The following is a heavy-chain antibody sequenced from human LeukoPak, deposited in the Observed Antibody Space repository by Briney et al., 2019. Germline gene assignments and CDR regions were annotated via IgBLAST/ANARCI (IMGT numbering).Heavy chain of an antibody. D-gene: IGHD6-13*01. J-gene: IGHJ6*03. Sequence: GGSLRLSCAASGFTFSSYWMSWVRQAPGKGLEWVAVISYDGSNKYYADSVKGRFTISRDNSKNTLYLQMNSLRAEDTAVYYCARDPAVAAAGYMDVWGKGTTVTVSS. CDR2: ISYDGSNK. CDR3: ARDPAVAAAGYMDV. CDR1: GFTFSSYW. V-gene: IGHV3-30*03.